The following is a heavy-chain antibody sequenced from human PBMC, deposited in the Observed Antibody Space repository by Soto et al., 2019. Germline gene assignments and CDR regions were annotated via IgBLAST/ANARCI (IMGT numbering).Heavy chain of an antibody. CDR1: GFTFSNYY. D-gene: IGHD3-10*01. CDR2: ISSSGSTI. CDR3: AMADLEGHPYYGSGSYNFHYYYYMDV. Sequence: GGSLRLSCAASGFTFSNYYMSWIRQAPGKGLEWVSYISSSGSTIYYADYVKGRFTISRDKAKNSLYLQMNSLRAEDKTVYYCAMADLEGHPYYGSGSYNFHYYYYMDVWGKGTTVTVSS. V-gene: IGHV3-11*01. J-gene: IGHJ6*03.